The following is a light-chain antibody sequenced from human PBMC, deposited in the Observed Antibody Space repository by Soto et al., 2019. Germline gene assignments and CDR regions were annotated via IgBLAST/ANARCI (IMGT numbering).Light chain of an antibody. J-gene: IGKJ1*01. Sequence: EIVLTQSPATLSLSPGERATLSCRASQSVSSYLAWYQQKPGQAPRLLIYDASNRATDIPARFSGSGSGTDFTLTISSLEPEDFAVCYCLQRSGWPWTFGQGTKVEIK. CDR3: LQRSGWPWT. V-gene: IGKV3-11*01. CDR2: DAS. CDR1: QSVSSY.